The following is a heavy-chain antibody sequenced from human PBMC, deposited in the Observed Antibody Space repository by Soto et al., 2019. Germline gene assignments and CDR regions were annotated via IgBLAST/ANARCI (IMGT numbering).Heavy chain of an antibody. CDR2: IYSGGST. D-gene: IGHD3-22*01. Sequence: PGGSLRLSCAASGFTVSSNYMSWVRQAPGKGLEWVSVIYSGGSTYYADSVKGRFTISRDNSKNTLYLQMNSLRAEDTAVYYCARDRYFDSSGYYYRAFDIWGQGTMVTVSS. CDR3: ARDRYFDSSGYYYRAFDI. CDR1: GFTVSSNY. V-gene: IGHV3-53*01. J-gene: IGHJ3*02.